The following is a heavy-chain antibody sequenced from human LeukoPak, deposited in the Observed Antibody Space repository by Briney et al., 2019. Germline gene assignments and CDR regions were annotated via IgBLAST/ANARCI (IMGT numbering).Heavy chain of an antibody. J-gene: IGHJ6*02. V-gene: IGHV4-34*01. CDR2: INHSGST. CDR3: ARVAAAGYYYYGMDV. CDR1: GVSFSGYY. Sequence: SETLSLTCAVYGVSFSGYYWSWLRQPPGKGLEWIGEINHSGSTNYNPSLKSRVTISVDTSKNQFSLKLSAVTAADTAVYYCARVAAAGYYYYGMDVWGQGTTVTVSS. D-gene: IGHD6-13*01.